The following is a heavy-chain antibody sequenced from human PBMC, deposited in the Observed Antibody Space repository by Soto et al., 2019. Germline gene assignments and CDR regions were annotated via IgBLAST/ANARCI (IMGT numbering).Heavy chain of an antibody. J-gene: IGHJ4*02. CDR3: ARAGVYDSSGYYYKVFDY. Sequence: PGESLKISCKGSGYSFTSYWIGWVRQMPGKGLEWMGIIYPGDSDTRYSPSFQGQATISADKSISTAYLQWSSLKASDTAMYYCARAGVYDSSGYYYKVFDYWGQGTLVTVSS. CDR2: IYPGDSDT. D-gene: IGHD3-22*01. CDR1: GYSFTSYW. V-gene: IGHV5-51*01.